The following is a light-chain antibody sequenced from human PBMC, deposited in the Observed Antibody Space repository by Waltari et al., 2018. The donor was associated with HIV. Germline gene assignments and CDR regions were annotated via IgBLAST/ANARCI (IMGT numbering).Light chain of an antibody. V-gene: IGLV2-8*01. J-gene: IGLJ2*01. Sequence: QSALTQPPSASGSPGQSVAISCIGSSNDIGTYNFVSWYQHHPGKAPKLLIYDVTRRPPGSPDRFSGTKSGYTASLTVSDLQVEDEADYYCVSYTEKDTFLLFGGGTKLAV. CDR3: VSYTEKDTFLL. CDR2: DVT. CDR1: SNDIGTYNF.